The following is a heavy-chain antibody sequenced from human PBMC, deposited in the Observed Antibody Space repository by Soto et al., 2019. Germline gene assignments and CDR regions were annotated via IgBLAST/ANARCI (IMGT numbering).Heavy chain of an antibody. CDR3: ARSPFGVVTAAPYYYYGMDF. V-gene: IGHV5-51*01. CDR1: GYRFTSYW. D-gene: IGHD3-3*01. J-gene: IGHJ6*02. CDR2: IYPGDSDT. Sequence: PGGAPKTSWKGSGYRFTSYWIGWVRKMPGKGLECIGIIYPGDSDTRYIPSFQGQGTISADKSISTAYLQWSSLKASDTAMYYCARSPFGVVTAAPYYYYGMDFWGQGTTVTVSS.